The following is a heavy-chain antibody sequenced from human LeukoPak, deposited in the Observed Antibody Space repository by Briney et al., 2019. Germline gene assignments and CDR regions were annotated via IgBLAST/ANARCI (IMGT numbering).Heavy chain of an antibody. V-gene: IGHV4-34*01. CDR1: NGSFSSYY. CDR2: INHTGST. D-gene: IGHD3-22*01. J-gene: IGHJ2*01. Sequence: KPSETLSLTCGVYNGSFSSYYGTWIRQPPGKGLQWLGEINHTGSTNYNPSLKSRVTISVDTSKNQFSLKLSSVTAADTAEFYCARGNYAFYSDTSGHYVYWYFDLWGRGTLVTVSS. CDR3: ARGNYAFYSDTSGHYVYWYFDL.